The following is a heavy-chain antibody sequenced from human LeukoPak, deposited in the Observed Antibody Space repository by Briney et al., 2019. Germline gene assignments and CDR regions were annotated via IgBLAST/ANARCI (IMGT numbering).Heavy chain of an antibody. Sequence: ASVKVSCKASGYTFTSYYMHWVRQAPGQGLEWMGIINPSVGSTSYAQKFQGRVTMTRDTSTSTVYMELSSLRSEDTAVYYCARDRYYYDSSGYIRGISFDYWGQGTLVTVSS. CDR2: INPSVGST. V-gene: IGHV1-46*01. CDR1: GYTFTSYY. D-gene: IGHD3-22*01. CDR3: ARDRYYYDSSGYIRGISFDY. J-gene: IGHJ4*02.